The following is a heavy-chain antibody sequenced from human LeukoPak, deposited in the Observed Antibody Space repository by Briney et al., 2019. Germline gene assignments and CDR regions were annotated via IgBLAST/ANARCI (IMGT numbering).Heavy chain of an antibody. J-gene: IGHJ4*02. Sequence: SETLSLTCTVSGGSITSGSYYWSWIRQPAGKGLEWIGRIYTSGITNYNPSLKSRVTTSVDTSKNQFSLRLSSVTAADTAVYYCAREYGGYDLAFNYWGQGTLVTVSS. D-gene: IGHD5-12*01. CDR3: AREYGGYDLAFNY. CDR1: GGSITSGSYY. V-gene: IGHV4-61*02. CDR2: IYTSGIT.